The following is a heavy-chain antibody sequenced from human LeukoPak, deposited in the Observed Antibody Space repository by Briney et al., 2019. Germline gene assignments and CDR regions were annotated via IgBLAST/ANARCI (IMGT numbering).Heavy chain of an antibody. CDR1: GGSFISYA. J-gene: IGHJ5*02. D-gene: IGHD6-13*01. CDR2: IIPLFGAP. CDR3: ARHDSYSSSFPYNWFDP. Sequence: SVKVSCKASGGSFISYAISWVRQAPGQGLEWMGGIIPLFGAPNYAQKFQGRVTITADKSTTTAYMELSSLRSEDTAVYFCARHDSYSSSFPYNWFDPWGQGTLVTVSS. V-gene: IGHV1-69*06.